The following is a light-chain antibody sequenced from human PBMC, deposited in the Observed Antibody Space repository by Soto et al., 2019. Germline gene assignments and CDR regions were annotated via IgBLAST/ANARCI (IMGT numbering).Light chain of an antibody. CDR2: DTS. Sequence: QTVVTQEPSVTVSPGGTVTLTCGSSTGAVTSGHFPYWFQQKPGQAPKTLIYDTSTKHSWTPARFSGSLLGGKAALSLSGAQPEDEADYFCLLSYTGARVFGGGTKLTVL. CDR1: TGAVTSGHF. CDR3: LLSYTGARV. J-gene: IGLJ3*02. V-gene: IGLV7-46*01.